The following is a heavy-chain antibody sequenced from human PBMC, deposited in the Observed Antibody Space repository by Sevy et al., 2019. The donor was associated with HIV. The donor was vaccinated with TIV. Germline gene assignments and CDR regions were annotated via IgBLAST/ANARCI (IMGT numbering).Heavy chain of an antibody. CDR2: ISAYNGNT. Sequence: ASVKVSCKASGYTCTSYGISWVRQAPGQGLEWMGWISAYNGNTNYAQKLQGRVTMTTDTSTSTAYKELRSLRSDETAVYYCARDRPYDSSGYYSDAFDIWGQWTMVTVSS. J-gene: IGHJ3*02. D-gene: IGHD3-22*01. CDR1: GYTCTSYG. CDR3: ARDRPYDSSGYYSDAFDI. V-gene: IGHV1-18*01.